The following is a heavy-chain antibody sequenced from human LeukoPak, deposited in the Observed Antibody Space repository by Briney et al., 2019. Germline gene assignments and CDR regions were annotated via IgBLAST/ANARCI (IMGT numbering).Heavy chain of an antibody. Sequence: ASVKVSCKASGGTFSSYAISWVRQAPGQGLEWMGWISAYNGNTNYGQKFQGRVTMTTDTSTSTAYLELRSLRFDDTAVYYCARETTSGHDYWGQGTLVTVSS. CDR2: ISAYNGNT. CDR3: ARETTSGHDY. D-gene: IGHD6-19*01. J-gene: IGHJ4*02. CDR1: GGTFSSYA. V-gene: IGHV1-18*01.